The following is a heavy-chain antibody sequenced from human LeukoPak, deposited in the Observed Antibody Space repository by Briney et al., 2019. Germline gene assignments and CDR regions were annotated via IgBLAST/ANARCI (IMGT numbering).Heavy chain of an antibody. V-gene: IGHV3-23*01. CDR3: ANEIRPNDY. CDR1: GFTFSSSA. J-gene: IGHJ4*02. CDR2: ISNNGGYT. D-gene: IGHD4-17*01. Sequence: GGSLRLSCAASGFTFSSSAMSWVRQAPGKGLEWVSAISNNGGYTYYADSVQGRFTISRDNSKSTLCLQMNSLRAEDTAVYYCANEIRPNDYWGQGTQVTVSS.